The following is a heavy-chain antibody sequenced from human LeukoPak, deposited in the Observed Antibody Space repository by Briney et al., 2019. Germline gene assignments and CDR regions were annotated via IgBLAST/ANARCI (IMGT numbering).Heavy chain of an antibody. D-gene: IGHD2-8*01. J-gene: IGHJ4*01. CDR1: GFTFSSYE. V-gene: IGHV3-48*03. CDR2: ISSSSSTI. Sequence: QPGGSLRLSCAASGFTFSSYEMNWVRQAPGKGLEWVSYISSSSSTIYYADSVKGRFTISRDNAKNSLYLQMNSLRPEDTALYYCSTDPRLLMYWGHGTLVTVSS. CDR3: STDPRLLMY.